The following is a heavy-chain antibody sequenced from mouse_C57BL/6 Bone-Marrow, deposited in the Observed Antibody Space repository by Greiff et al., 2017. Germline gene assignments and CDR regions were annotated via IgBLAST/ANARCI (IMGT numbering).Heavy chain of an antibody. CDR3: ARRWVGIYSDYFDY. V-gene: IGHV1-69*01. CDR1: GYTFTSYW. D-gene: IGHD2-1*01. Sequence: QVQLQQPGAELVMPGASVKLSCKASGYTFTSYWMHWVKQRPGQGLEWIGEIDPSDSYTNYNQKLKGKSTLTVDKSSSTAYMQLSSLTAEDSAVYYCARRWVGIYSDYFDYWGQGTTLTVSS. CDR2: IDPSDSYT. J-gene: IGHJ2*01.